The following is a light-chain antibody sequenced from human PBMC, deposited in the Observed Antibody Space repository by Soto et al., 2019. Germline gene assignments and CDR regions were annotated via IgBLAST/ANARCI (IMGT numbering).Light chain of an antibody. J-gene: IGKJ1*01. CDR2: DAS. V-gene: IGKV3-11*01. CDR1: QSVSSY. CDR3: QQRSNSTWT. Sequence: EIVLTQSPATLSLSPGERATLSCRASQSVSSYLAWYQQKPGQAPRLLIYDASNRATGIPARFSGSGSGTDFTLTISSLEPEDFAVYYCQQRSNSTWTFGQGPRWKSN.